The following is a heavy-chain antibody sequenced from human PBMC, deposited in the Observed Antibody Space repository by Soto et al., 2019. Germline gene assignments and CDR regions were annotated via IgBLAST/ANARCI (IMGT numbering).Heavy chain of an antibody. Sequence: QVQLHQSGPGLVRPSETLSLTCSVSGASVTNYYWSWIRQSPGKGLEWIGYISYGGTTNFNSSLKGRVTVSVDMSKNQFSLTLNSVTAADTAVYYCAMYYGHGQDYWGQGTLVIVSS. V-gene: IGHV4-59*02. J-gene: IGHJ4*02. CDR2: ISYGGTT. CDR3: AMYYGHGQDY. D-gene: IGHD3-10*01. CDR1: GASVTNYY.